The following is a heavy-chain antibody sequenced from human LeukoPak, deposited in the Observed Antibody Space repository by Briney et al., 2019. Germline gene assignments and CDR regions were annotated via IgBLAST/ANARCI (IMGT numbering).Heavy chain of an antibody. CDR2: IKQDGSEK. D-gene: IGHD1-26*01. CDR1: GFTFSSYR. CDR3: ARDPVEWELLLDY. J-gene: IGHJ4*02. V-gene: IGHV3-7*01. Sequence: PGGSLRLSCAASGFTFSSYRMNWVRQAPGKGLEWVANIKQDGSEKYYADSVKGRFSISRDNARNSVYLQMASLRVEDTAVYYCARDPVEWELLLDYWGQGTLVTVSS.